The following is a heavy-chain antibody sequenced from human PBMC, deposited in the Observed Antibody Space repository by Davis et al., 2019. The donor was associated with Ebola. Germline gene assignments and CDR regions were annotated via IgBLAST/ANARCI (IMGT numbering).Heavy chain of an antibody. V-gene: IGHV3-11*01. D-gene: IGHD5-12*01. J-gene: IGHJ4*02. Sequence: GESLKISCAASGFTFSDYYMSWIRQAPGKGLEWVSYISSSGSTIYYADSVRGRFTISRDNAKNSLYLQMNSLRAEDTAVYYCARSGGDSGYDALKYWGQGTLVTVSS. CDR1: GFTFSDYY. CDR2: ISSSGSTI. CDR3: ARSGGDSGYDALKY.